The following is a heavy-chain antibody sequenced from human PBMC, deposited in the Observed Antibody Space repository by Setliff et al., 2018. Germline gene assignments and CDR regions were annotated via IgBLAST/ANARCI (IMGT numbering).Heavy chain of an antibody. CDR1: GYTFTSYG. Sequence: GASVKVSCKASGYTFTSYGISWVRQAPGQGLEWMGWISAYNGNTNYAQKLQGRVTMTTDTSTSTAYMELRSLRSDDTAVYYCARGRGISMIVVVTHDAFGIWGQGTMVTVSS. CDR3: ARGRGISMIVVVTHDAFGI. CDR2: ISAYNGNT. J-gene: IGHJ3*02. V-gene: IGHV1-18*01. D-gene: IGHD3-22*01.